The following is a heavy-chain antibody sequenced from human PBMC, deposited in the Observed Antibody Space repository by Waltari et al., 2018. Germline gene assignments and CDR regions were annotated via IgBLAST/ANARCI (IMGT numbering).Heavy chain of an antibody. D-gene: IGHD7-27*01. Sequence: QVQLVQSGAEVKKPGASVKVSCKASGYTFTGYYMHWVRQAPGQGLEWMGWINPNSGGTNYAPKFQGRVTMTRDTSISTAYMELSRLRSDDTAVYYCARAPTDWGGADYWGQGTLVTVSS. CDR1: GYTFTGYY. V-gene: IGHV1-2*02. CDR3: ARAPTDWGGADY. CDR2: INPNSGGT. J-gene: IGHJ4*02.